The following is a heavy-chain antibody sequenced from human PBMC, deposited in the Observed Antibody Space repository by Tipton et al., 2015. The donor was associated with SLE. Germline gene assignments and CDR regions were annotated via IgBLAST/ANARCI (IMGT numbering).Heavy chain of an antibody. Sequence: SLRLSCAASGFTFSSYAMHWVRQAPGKGLEWVAVISYDGSNKYYADSVKGRFTISRDNSKNTLYLQMNSLRAEDTAVYYCARDGGTGDSYYWGQGTLVTVSS. CDR2: ISYDGSNK. V-gene: IGHV3-30*04. J-gene: IGHJ4*02. CDR3: ARDGGTGDSYY. D-gene: IGHD3-10*01. CDR1: GFTFSSYA.